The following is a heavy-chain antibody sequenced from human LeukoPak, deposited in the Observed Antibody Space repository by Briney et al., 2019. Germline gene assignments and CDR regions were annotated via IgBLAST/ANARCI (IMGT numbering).Heavy chain of an antibody. CDR3: ARCRWDTIGADLYAFDI. CDR1: GYTFTGYY. Sequence: ASVKVSCKASGYTFTGYYMHWVRQAPGQGLEWMGWINPNSGGTNYAQKFQGRVTMTRDTFISTAYMELSGLRSDDTAVYYCARCRWDTIGADLYAFDIWGQGTMVTVSS. D-gene: IGHD3-16*01. CDR2: INPNSGGT. J-gene: IGHJ3*02. V-gene: IGHV1-2*02.